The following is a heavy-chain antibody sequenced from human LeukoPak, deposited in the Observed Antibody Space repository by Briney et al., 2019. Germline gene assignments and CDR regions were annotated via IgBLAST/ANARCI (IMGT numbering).Heavy chain of an antibody. CDR3: ARVMYYYDSSGYYQGAFDI. D-gene: IGHD3-22*01. Sequence: SVRVSCKASGGTFSSYAMSWVRQAPGQGLEWMGGIIPSFGTANYAQKLQGRVTITADESTSTAYMELSSLRSEDTAVYYCARVMYYYDSSGYYQGAFDIWGQGTMVTVSS. J-gene: IGHJ3*02. V-gene: IGHV1-69*01. CDR2: IIPSFGTA. CDR1: GGTFSSYA.